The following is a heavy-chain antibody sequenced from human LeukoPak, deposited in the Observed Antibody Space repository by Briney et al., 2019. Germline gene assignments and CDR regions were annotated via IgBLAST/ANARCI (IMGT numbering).Heavy chain of an antibody. D-gene: IGHD3-16*01. V-gene: IGHV4-39*02. CDR2: VYHSGTT. Sequence: KASETLSLTCTVSGGSMSNSNYYWGWIRQPPGKGLEWIGTVYHSGTTFYNSSLKSRITISVDTSKNQFSLKLSSVTAADTAVYFCARDERFGVLNYWGQGTLVTVSS. CDR1: GGSMSNSNYY. CDR3: ARDERFGVLNY. J-gene: IGHJ4*02.